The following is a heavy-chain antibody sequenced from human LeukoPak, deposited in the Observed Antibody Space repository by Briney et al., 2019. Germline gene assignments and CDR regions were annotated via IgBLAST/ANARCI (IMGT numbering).Heavy chain of an antibody. J-gene: IGHJ4*02. CDR2: IYYSGST. V-gene: IGHV4-59*01. CDR1: GGSISSYY. CDR3: AREIYGRHDY. D-gene: IGHD3-16*01. Sequence: SETLSLTCTVSGGSISSYYWSWIRQPPGKGLEWVGYIYYSGSTNYNPSLKSRVTISVDTSKNQFSLKLSSVTAADTAVYYCAREIYGRHDYWGQGTLVTVSS.